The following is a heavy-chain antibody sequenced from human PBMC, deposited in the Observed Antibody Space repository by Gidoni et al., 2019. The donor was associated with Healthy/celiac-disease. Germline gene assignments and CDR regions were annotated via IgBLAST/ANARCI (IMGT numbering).Heavy chain of an antibody. Sequence: QVQLVQSGAEVKKPGSSVKVSCKASGGTFSSYAIRWVRQAPGQGLEWMGGIIPIFGTANYAKKFQGRVTITADKSTSTAYMELSSLRSEDTAVYYCAREGGGIAALGQFDPWGQGTLVTVSS. CDR2: IIPIFGTA. V-gene: IGHV1-69*06. CDR3: AREGGGIAALGQFDP. J-gene: IGHJ5*02. CDR1: GGTFSSYA. D-gene: IGHD6-13*01.